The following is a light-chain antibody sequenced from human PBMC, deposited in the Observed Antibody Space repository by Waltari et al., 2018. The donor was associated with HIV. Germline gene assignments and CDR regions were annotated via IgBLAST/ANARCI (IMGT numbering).Light chain of an antibody. J-gene: IGLJ1*01. Sequence: QSVLTQPPSVSAAPGQKVTISCSGSSSNIGKNSVSCYQHLPGTSPKLLLYDHNSRPSGFPDLCSGSKSGTSATLGITGLQTGDEADYYCGTWDSSLSGGVFGTGTKVTVL. CDR2: DHN. CDR3: GTWDSSLSGGV. CDR1: SSNIGKNS. V-gene: IGLV1-51*01.